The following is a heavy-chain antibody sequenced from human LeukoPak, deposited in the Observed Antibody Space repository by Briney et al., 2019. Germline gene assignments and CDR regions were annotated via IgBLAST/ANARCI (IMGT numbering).Heavy chain of an antibody. CDR3: AKVLFRGYSSSWSYYYGMDV. Sequence: PGRSLRLSCAASGFTFSSYGMHWVRQAPGKGLEWVAVISYDGSNKYYADSVKGRFTISRDNSKNTLYLQMNSLRAEDTAVYYCAKVLFRGYSSSWSYYYGMDVWGQGTTVTVSS. J-gene: IGHJ6*02. D-gene: IGHD6-13*01. V-gene: IGHV3-30*18. CDR2: ISYDGSNK. CDR1: GFTFSSYG.